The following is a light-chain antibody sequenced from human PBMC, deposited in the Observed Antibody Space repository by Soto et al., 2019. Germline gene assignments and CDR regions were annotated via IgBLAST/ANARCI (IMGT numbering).Light chain of an antibody. CDR1: SSNIGAGYD. CDR2: GNN. CDR3: QSYDRSLSGHVI. J-gene: IGLJ2*01. Sequence: QSVLTQPLSVSGAPGQRVTISCTGSSSNIGAGYDVHWYQHLPGTAPKLLIYGNNNRPSGVPDRFSGSKSGTSASLAITGLQAEDEADYYCQSYDRSLSGHVIFGGGTKVTVL. V-gene: IGLV1-40*01.